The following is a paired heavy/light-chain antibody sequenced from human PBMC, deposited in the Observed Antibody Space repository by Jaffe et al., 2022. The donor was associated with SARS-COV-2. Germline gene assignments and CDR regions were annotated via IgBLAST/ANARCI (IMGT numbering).Heavy chain of an antibody. CDR2: LYWDDDK. CDR1: GFSLSTSGVG. J-gene: IGHJ3*02. CDR3: AHRHTNYGDYESAFDI. Sequence: QITLKESGPTLVKPTQTLTLTCTFSGFSLSTSGVGVGWIRQPPGKALEWLTLLYWDDDKRYSPSLKNRLTITKDTSKNQVVLTMTNMDPVDTATYYCAHRHTNYGDYESAFDIWGQGTMVTVSS. D-gene: IGHD4-17*01. V-gene: IGHV2-5*02.
Light chain of an antibody. CDR2: ATS. J-gene: IGKJ4*01. CDR3: QQSYSAPLT. Sequence: DIQMAQSPSSLSASVGDRVTITCRASQSISSYLNWYQQKPGKAPKFLIYATSSLQSGVPSRFSGSGSGTDFTLTISSLQPEDFATYYCQQSYSAPLTFGGGTQVEIK. V-gene: IGKV1-39*01. CDR1: QSISSY.